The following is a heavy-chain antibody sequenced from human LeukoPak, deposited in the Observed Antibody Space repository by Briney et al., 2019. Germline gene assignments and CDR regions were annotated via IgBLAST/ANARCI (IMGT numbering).Heavy chain of an antibody. V-gene: IGHV3-30-3*01. CDR1: GFTFSSYA. CDR2: ISYDGSNK. J-gene: IGHJ6*02. D-gene: IGHD6-19*01. CDR3: ARVPLGDSSGWTTVTRYYYYYYGMDV. Sequence: GGSLRLSCAASGFTFSSYAMHWVRQAPGKGLERVAVISYDGSNKYYADSVKGRFTISRDNSKNTLYLQMNSLRAEDTAVYYCARVPLGDSSGWTTVTRYYYYYYGMDVWGQGTTATVSS.